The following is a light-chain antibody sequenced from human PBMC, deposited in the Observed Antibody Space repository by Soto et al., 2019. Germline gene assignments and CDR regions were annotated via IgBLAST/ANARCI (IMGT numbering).Light chain of an antibody. J-gene: IGLJ1*01. CDR1: SSDVGGYEY. Sequence: QSVLTQPPSASGSPGQSVTISCTGSSSDVGGYEYVSWYQQHPGKAPKLIIYEVIKRPSGVPDRFSGSKSGNTASLTISGLQAEDEADYYCSSYTSSSTPYVFGTGTKVTVL. CDR2: EVI. V-gene: IGLV2-8*01. CDR3: SSYTSSSTPYV.